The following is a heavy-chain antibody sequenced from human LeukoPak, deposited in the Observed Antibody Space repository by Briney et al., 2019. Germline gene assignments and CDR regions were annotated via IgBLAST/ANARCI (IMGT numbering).Heavy chain of an antibody. Sequence: SETLSLTCTVSGGSISSSPYYWGWIRQPPGKGLEWIGTIYYRGSTYSNPSLNSRVTISLDTSKNQFSLRLRSVTAADTALYYCARHYLSDGILSTFDPWGQGTLVTVSS. CDR3: ARHYLSDGILSTFDP. V-gene: IGHV4-39*01. CDR2: IYYRGST. J-gene: IGHJ5*02. D-gene: IGHD2-2*01. CDR1: GGSISSSPYY.